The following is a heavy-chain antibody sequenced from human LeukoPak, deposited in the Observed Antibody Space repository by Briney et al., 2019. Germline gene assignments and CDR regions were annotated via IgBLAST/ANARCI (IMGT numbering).Heavy chain of an antibody. CDR2: IYWNDDK. CDR1: GLSLSTSGVG. Sequence: ESGPTLVKPTQTLTVTCALSGLSLSTSGVGVGWIRQPPGRALEWLALIYWNDDKRYSPSLKSRLTITKDTSKNQVVLTMTNMDPVDTATYYCAHRPPPHTNGVYYFDYWGQGTLVTVSS. J-gene: IGHJ4*02. D-gene: IGHD3-16*01. CDR3: AHRPPPHTNGVYYFDY. V-gene: IGHV2-5*01.